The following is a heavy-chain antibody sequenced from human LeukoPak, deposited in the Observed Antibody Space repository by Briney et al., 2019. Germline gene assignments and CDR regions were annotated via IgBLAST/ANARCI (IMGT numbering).Heavy chain of an antibody. V-gene: IGHV4-34*01. D-gene: IGHD3-10*01. CDR2: INHSGST. Sequence: SETLSLTCADYGGSFSGYYSSWIRQPPGKGLEWIGEINHSGSTNYNPSLKSRVTISVDTSKNQFSLKLSSVTAADTAVYYCARGRVLLWFGELARSPYFDYWGQGTLVTVSS. CDR3: ARGRVLLWFGELARSPYFDY. J-gene: IGHJ4*02. CDR1: GGSFSGYY.